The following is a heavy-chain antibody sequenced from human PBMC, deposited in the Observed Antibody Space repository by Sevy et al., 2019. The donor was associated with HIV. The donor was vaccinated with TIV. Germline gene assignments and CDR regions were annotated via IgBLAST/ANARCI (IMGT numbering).Heavy chain of an antibody. D-gene: IGHD3-22*01. CDR2: ISSSGSTI. V-gene: IGHV3-11*01. CDR1: GFTFSDYY. J-gene: IGHJ3*02. CDR3: ATPQGDYDSSGYPHDAFDI. Sequence: GGSLRLSCAASGFTFSDYYMSWIRQAPGKGLEWVSYISSSGSTIHYADSVKGRFTISRDNAKNSLYLQMNSLRAEDTAVYYCATPQGDYDSSGYPHDAFDIWGQGTMVTVSS.